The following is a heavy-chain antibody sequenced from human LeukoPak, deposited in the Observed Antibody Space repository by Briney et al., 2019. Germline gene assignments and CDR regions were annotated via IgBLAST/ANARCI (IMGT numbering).Heavy chain of an antibody. V-gene: IGHV3-30-3*01. CDR1: GFTFSSYA. CDR2: ISYDGSNK. Sequence: GGSLRLSCAASGFTFSSYATHWVRQAPGKGLEWVAVISYDGSNKYYADSVKGRFTISRDNSKNTLYLQMNSLRAEDTAVYYCAKDGAYCSNGVCQNVFDIWGQGTMVTVSS. D-gene: IGHD2-8*01. J-gene: IGHJ3*02. CDR3: AKDGAYCSNGVCQNVFDI.